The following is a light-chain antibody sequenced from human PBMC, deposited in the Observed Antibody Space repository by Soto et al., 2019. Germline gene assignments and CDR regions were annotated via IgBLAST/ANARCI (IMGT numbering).Light chain of an antibody. V-gene: IGLV2-14*03. J-gene: IGLJ2*01. CDR3: ATWDGSLPGEV. CDR1: TNDVGGYNY. Sequence: QSALTQPASVSGSPGQSITISCSGTTNDVGGYNYVSWYQQHPGKAPKLLIYGVTDRPSGVSSRFSGSKSGNAASLTISGLQAEDEGDYYCATWDGSLPGEVFGGGTKLTVL. CDR2: GVT.